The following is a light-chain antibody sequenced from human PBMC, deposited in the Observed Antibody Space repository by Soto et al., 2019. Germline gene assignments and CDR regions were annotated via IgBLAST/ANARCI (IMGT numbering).Light chain of an antibody. CDR1: HDVSVS. Sequence: EIVLTQSPDTLSLSPGEGATLSCRASHDVSVSLVWYRQRPGQSPRLLIYDASNRATGIPDRFSGSGSGTDFTLTFSSLEPEDFAVYYCQQYSNWPITFGQGTRLEIK. J-gene: IGKJ5*01. V-gene: IGKV3-11*01. CDR2: DAS. CDR3: QQYSNWPIT.